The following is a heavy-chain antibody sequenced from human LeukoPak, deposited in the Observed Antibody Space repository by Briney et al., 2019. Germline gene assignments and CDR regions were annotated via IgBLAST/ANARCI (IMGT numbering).Heavy chain of an antibody. J-gene: IGHJ4*02. CDR3: ATDYDVLTGYYSDVGY. V-gene: IGHV3-66*01. CDR2: IYRVGST. D-gene: IGHD3-9*01. CDR1: GFTVSHNY. Sequence: QAGGSLRLSCAASGFTVSHNYMSWVRQAPGKGLEWISIIYRVGSTHYADSVQGRFTTSRDISNNTVYLQMNSLRVEDTAVYYCATDYDVLTGYYSDVGYWGQGTLVTVSS.